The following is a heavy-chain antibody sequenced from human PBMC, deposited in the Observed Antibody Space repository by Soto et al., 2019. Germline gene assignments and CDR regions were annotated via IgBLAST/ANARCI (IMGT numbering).Heavy chain of an antibody. CDR3: ARDPTDTPPGDYYYGMDV. CDR1: GFTFSSYA. V-gene: IGHV3-30-3*01. D-gene: IGHD1-1*01. J-gene: IGHJ6*02. CDR2: ISYDGSNK. Sequence: VGSLRLSCAASGFTFSSYAMHWVRQAPGKGLEWVAVISYDGSNKYYADSVKGRFTISRDNSKNTLYLQMNSLRAEDTAVYYCARDPTDTPPGDYYYGMDVWGQGTTVTVSS.